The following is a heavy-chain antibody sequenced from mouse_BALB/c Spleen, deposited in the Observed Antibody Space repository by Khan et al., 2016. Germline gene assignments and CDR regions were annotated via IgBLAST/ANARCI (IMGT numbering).Heavy chain of an antibody. V-gene: IGHV14-4*02. J-gene: IGHJ2*01. D-gene: IGHD2-1*01. Sequence: VQLQQSGAELVRSGASVRLSCTASGFNIKDYYIHWVKQRPEQGLEWIGWIDPENGATEYAPKFQGKATMTADTSSNTAYPQLSRLTSEDTAVYYCNAIYYGNYSYFDYWGQGTTLTVSS. CDR1: GFNIKDYY. CDR2: IDPENGAT. CDR3: NAIYYGNYSYFDY.